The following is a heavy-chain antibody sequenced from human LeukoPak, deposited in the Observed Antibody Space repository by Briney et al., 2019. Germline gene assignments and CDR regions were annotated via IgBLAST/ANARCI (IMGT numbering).Heavy chain of an antibody. CDR3: TIGLAGDWDAFDI. CDR2: IHADSGNT. CDR1: GYTFTRCA. V-gene: IGHV1-3*01. Sequence: GASVTVSFKTSGYTFTRCAVHWVRQAPGQRREWMGWIHADSGNTKYSQKLQGRVTIARDTAESTIYMELSRLRFEDTAVYFCTIGLAGDWDAFDIWGLGTLVTVSS. D-gene: IGHD6-19*01. J-gene: IGHJ3*02.